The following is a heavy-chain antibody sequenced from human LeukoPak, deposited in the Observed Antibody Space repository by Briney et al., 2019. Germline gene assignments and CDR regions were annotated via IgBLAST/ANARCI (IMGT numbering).Heavy chain of an antibody. CDR3: AKDLIVVLPPARSNWFDP. CDR2: ISGTGGST. Sequence: GGSLRLSCAASGFTFSSYGMTWVRQAPGKGLEWVSAISGTGGSTYYADSVKGRFTISRDNPKNTLYLQMNSLRAEDTAVYYCAKDLIVVLPPARSNWFDPWGQGTLVTVSS. V-gene: IGHV3-23*01. CDR1: GFTFSSYG. J-gene: IGHJ5*02. D-gene: IGHD2-2*01.